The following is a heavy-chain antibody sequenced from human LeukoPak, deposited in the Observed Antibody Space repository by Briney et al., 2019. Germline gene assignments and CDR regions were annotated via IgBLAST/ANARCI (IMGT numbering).Heavy chain of an antibody. CDR2: ISGSGGST. CDR3: AKGAVESLDYYFYMEV. J-gene: IGHJ6*03. V-gene: IGHV3-23*01. Sequence: GGSLRLSCAASGFPFSNFAMNWVRQAPGKGLQWVSSISGSGGSTYNADSVKGRFTISRDNSKNTLYLEMSTLIAEDTAVYYCAKGAVESLDYYFYMEVWGKGTTVTVSS. CDR1: GFPFSNFA. D-gene: IGHD2-15*01.